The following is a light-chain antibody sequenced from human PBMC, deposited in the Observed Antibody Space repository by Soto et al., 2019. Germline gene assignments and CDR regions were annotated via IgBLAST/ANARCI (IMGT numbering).Light chain of an antibody. CDR1: SSDVGGYNY. CDR3: SSYTSSSTPYV. J-gene: IGLJ1*01. CDR2: DVS. Sequence: QSVLTQPASVSGSPGQSITISCTGTSSDVGGYNYVSWYQQHPGKAPKLMIYDVSSRPSGVSNRFSGAKSGNTASLTISGLQTEDEADYYFSSYTSSSTPYVFGTGTKLTVL. V-gene: IGLV2-14*01.